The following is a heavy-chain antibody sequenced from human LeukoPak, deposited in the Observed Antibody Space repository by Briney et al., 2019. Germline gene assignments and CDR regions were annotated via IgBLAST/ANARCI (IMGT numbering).Heavy chain of an antibody. J-gene: IGHJ4*02. V-gene: IGHV3-48*04. D-gene: IGHD3-16*01. CDR2: ISSSSSTI. CDR1: GFTFSSYS. CDR3: ARDATVGSAYFDL. Sequence: GGSLRLSCVASGFTFSSYSMNWVRRAPGKGLEWVSYISSSSSTIYYADSVKGRFTISRDNSKNMLYLEMHSLRPDDTALYYCARDATVGSAYFDLWGQGALVTVSS.